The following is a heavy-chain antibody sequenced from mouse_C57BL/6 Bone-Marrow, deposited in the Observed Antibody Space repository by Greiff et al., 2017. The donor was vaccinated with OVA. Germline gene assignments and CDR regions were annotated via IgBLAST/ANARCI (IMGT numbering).Heavy chain of an antibody. CDR2: ISSGSSTI. CDR3: ARGVYYGYDGYYYAMDY. Sequence: EVKVEESGGGLVKPGGSLKLSCAASGFTFSDYGMHWVRQAPEKGLEWVAYISSGSSTIYYADTVKGRFTISRDNAKNTLFLQMTSLRSEDTAMYYCARGVYYGYDGYYYAMDYWGQGTSVTVSS. V-gene: IGHV5-17*01. D-gene: IGHD2-2*01. CDR1: GFTFSDYG. J-gene: IGHJ4*01.